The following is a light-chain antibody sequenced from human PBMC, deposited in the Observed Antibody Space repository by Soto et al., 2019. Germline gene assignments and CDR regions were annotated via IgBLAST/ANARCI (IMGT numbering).Light chain of an antibody. Sequence: DIQVTQSPSSLSAFVGDRVTITCRTSQTISNNLNWYQQQPGKAHNLLIYGASSLQSGVPSRFSGSGSGTDFTLTISSLQPEDFATYFCQQSSSAPLTFGQGTKV. V-gene: IGKV1-39*01. CDR1: QTISNN. J-gene: IGKJ1*01. CDR2: GAS. CDR3: QQSSSAPLT.